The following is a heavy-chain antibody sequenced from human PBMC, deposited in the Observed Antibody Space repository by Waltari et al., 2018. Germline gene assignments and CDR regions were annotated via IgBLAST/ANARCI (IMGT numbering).Heavy chain of an antibody. CDR3: ATEGVVPAAIKYYYYYGMDV. CDR1: GYTLTELS. J-gene: IGHJ6*02. V-gene: IGHV1-24*01. D-gene: IGHD2-2*01. Sequence: QVQLVQSGAEVKKPGASVKVSCKVSGYTLTELSMHWVRQAPGTGLEWMGGFDPEDGETIYAQKFQGRVTMTEDTSTDTAYMELSSLRSEDTAVYYCATEGVVPAAIKYYYYYGMDVWGQGTTVTVSS. CDR2: FDPEDGET.